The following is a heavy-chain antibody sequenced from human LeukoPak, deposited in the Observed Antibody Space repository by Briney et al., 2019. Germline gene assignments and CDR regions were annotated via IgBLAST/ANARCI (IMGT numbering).Heavy chain of an antibody. Sequence: ASVKVSCKVSGYTLTELSMHWVRQAPGKGLEWMGGFDPEDSETIYAQKFQGRVTMTEDTSTDTAYMELSSLRSEDTAVYYCATATVTERDDAFDIWGQGTMVTVSS. CDR2: FDPEDSET. J-gene: IGHJ3*02. CDR3: ATATVTERDDAFDI. V-gene: IGHV1-24*01. CDR1: GYTLTELS. D-gene: IGHD4-17*01.